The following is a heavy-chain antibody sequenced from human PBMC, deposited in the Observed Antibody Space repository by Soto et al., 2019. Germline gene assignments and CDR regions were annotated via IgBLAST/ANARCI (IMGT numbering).Heavy chain of an antibody. J-gene: IGHJ4*02. CDR1: GFSLSTSGVG. CDR2: IYWDDDK. V-gene: IGHV2-5*02. Sequence: QITLKESGPPLVKPTQTLTLTCTFSGFSLSTSGVGVGWIRQPPGKALEWLALIYWDDDKRHSPSLKSRLTITDDTSKNPVVLTMTNMDPVDTATYYCAHRQRTVYFDYWGQGTLVTVSS. CDR3: AHRQRTVYFDY. D-gene: IGHD4-17*01.